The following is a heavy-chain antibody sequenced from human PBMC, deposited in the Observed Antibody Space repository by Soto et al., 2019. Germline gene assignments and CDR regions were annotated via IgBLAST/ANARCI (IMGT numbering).Heavy chain of an antibody. CDR2: ISFDEKIQ. V-gene: IGHV3-30*18. Sequence: QVQLVESGGGVVQSGRTLRLSCAASGFTFNTYGMHWVRQAPGKGLEWVAVISFDEKIQYYADSVKGRFTISRDNSKNTMSLQMDSLRPEDTAVYYCAKVAERSMITFGGVIADWGQGTLVTVSS. CDR1: GFTFNTYG. D-gene: IGHD3-16*02. CDR3: AKVAERSMITFGGVIAD. J-gene: IGHJ4*02.